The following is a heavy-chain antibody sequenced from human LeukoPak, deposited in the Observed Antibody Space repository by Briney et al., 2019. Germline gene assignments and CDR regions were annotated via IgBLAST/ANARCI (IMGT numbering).Heavy chain of an antibody. Sequence: ASVKVSCKPSGYSFTGYYMHWVRQAPGQGLEWMGRFDPEDGETIYARKFQGRVTMTEDTSTDTAYMELSSLRSEDTAVYFCAVSLTTGGYYGMDVWGQGTTVTVSS. CDR3: AVSLTTGGYYGMDV. CDR1: GYSFTGYY. D-gene: IGHD1-1*01. CDR2: FDPEDGET. V-gene: IGHV1-24*01. J-gene: IGHJ6*02.